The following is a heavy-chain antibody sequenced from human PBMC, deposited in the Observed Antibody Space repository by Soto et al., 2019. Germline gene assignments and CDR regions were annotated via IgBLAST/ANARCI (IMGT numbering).Heavy chain of an antibody. J-gene: IGHJ5*02. CDR1: GYALTELS. Sequence: GASVKVSCKVSGYALTELSMHWVRQAPGKGLEWMGGFDPEDGETIYAQKFQGRVTMTEDTSTDTAYMELSSLRSEDTAVYYCAILQREYSGYDSHWFDPWGQGTLVTVSS. CDR3: AILQREYSGYDSHWFDP. CDR2: FDPEDGET. D-gene: IGHD5-12*01. V-gene: IGHV1-24*01.